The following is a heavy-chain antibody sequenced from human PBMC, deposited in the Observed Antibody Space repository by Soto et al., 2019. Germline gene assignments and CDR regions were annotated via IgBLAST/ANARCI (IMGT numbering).Heavy chain of an antibody. CDR2: IFFSGDA. D-gene: IGHD1-26*01. Sequence: QVQLQESGPGLLKPSQTLSLTCSVSGGSISSGGYYWSWIRQHPGKALEWIGYIFFSGDAYYNPSLESRLSISVDTSENQYSLRLTSVTAADTAVYYCATVAGNAFDTWGQGTVVTVSS. V-gene: IGHV4-31*03. J-gene: IGHJ3*02. CDR1: GGSISSGGYY. CDR3: ATVAGNAFDT.